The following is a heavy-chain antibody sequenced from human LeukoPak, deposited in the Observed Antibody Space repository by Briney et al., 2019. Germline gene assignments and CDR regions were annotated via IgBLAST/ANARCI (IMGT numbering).Heavy chain of an antibody. J-gene: IGHJ4*02. Sequence: GGSLRLSCAASGFTFDDYAMHWVRQAPGKGLEWVSGISWNSGRIGYADSVKGRFTISRDNAKNSLYLQMNSLRAEDTALYYCARDQGYGDYIGFSDYWGQGTLVTVSS. CDR1: GFTFDDYA. CDR3: ARDQGYGDYIGFSDY. V-gene: IGHV3-9*01. D-gene: IGHD4-17*01. CDR2: ISWNSGRI.